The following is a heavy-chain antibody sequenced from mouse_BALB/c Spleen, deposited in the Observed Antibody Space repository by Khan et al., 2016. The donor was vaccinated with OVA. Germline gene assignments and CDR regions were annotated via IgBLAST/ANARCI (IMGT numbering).Heavy chain of an antibody. V-gene: IGHV1-77*01. Sequence: QVQLKQSGPELVKTGASVKMSCKASGYTFSDFLISWLKQRPGQGLEWIGEIYPGSDYTYYNEKFKGKATLTSDKSSNTAYMQLSSLTSEDSAVYFCVRAGYGGFAYWGQGTLVTVSA. CDR3: VRAGYGGFAY. J-gene: IGHJ3*01. CDR2: IYPGSDYT. CDR1: GYTFSDFL. D-gene: IGHD2-14*01.